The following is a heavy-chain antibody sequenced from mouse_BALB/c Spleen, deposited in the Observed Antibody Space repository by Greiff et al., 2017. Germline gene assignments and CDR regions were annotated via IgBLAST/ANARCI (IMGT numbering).Heavy chain of an antibody. V-gene: IGHV14-3*02. CDR1: GFNIKDTY. D-gene: IGHD3-1*01. J-gene: IGHJ2*01. CDR2: IDPATGST. Sequence: EVQLQQSGSELVKPGASVKLSCTASGFNIKDTYMHWVKQRPEQGLEWIGRIDPATGSTKYDPKFQGKATITADTSYNTAYLQLSSLTSEDTAVYYCASGGSGYGLDYWGQGTTLTVSS. CDR3: ASGGSGYGLDY.